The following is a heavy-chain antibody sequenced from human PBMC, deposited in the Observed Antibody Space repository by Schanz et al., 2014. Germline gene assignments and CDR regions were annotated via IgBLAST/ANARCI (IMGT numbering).Heavy chain of an antibody. D-gene: IGHD6-13*01. V-gene: IGHV4-31*03. CDR2: IGHSGNT. CDR3: ARGRQQLGSFDY. CDR1: GGSVNSGVYY. Sequence: QVQLQESGPGLVKPSQTLSLTCTVSGGSVNSGVYYWNWIRQHPGKGLEWIGDIGHSGNTKDNPSLKSRVTMSVETSKNQFSLNLSSVTAADTAVYYCARGRQQLGSFDYWGPGTLVSVSS. J-gene: IGHJ4*02.